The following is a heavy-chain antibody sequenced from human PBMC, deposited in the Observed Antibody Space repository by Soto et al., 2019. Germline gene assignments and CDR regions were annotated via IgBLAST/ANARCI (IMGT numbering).Heavy chain of an antibody. CDR1: GGSISGYY. D-gene: IGHD6-19*01. CDR3: ARDPVAGTNSETNWFDP. CDR2: IYTSGST. Sequence: SETLSLTCTVSGGSISGYYWSWIRQPAGKGLEWIGRIYTSGSTNYNPSLKSRVTMSVDTSKNQFSLKLSSVTAADTAVYYCARDPVAGTNSETNWFDPWGQGTLVTVSS. V-gene: IGHV4-4*07. J-gene: IGHJ5*02.